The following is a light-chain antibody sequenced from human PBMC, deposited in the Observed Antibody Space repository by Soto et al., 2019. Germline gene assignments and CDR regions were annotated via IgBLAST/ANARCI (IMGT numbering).Light chain of an antibody. CDR2: GAS. CDR1: QSVSSNY. Sequence: EIVLTQSPGTLSLSPGERATLSCRASQSVSSNYLAWYQQKHGQAPRRLIYGASSRATGIPDRFSGTGSGTDFTLTISRLEPEDFAVYYCQQYGGSPYTFGQGTKLEIK. V-gene: IGKV3-20*01. J-gene: IGKJ2*01. CDR3: QQYGGSPYT.